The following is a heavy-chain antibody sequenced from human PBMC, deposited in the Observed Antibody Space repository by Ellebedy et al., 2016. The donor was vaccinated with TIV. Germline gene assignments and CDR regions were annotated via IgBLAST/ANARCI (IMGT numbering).Heavy chain of an antibody. D-gene: IGHD3-22*01. J-gene: IGHJ4*02. CDR1: GFTFSSYA. Sequence: GESLKISXAASGFTFSSYAMHWVRQAPGKGLEWVAVISYDGSNKYYADSVKGRFTISRDNSKNTLYLQMNSLRAEDTAVYYCASWPVVITALDYWGQGTLVTVSS. CDR2: ISYDGSNK. CDR3: ASWPVVITALDY. V-gene: IGHV3-30-3*01.